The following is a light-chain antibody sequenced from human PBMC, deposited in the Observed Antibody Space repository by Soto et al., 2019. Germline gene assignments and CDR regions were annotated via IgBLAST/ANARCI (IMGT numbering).Light chain of an antibody. CDR1: QSIGTY. V-gene: IGKV1-39*01. J-gene: IGKJ2*01. CDR2: AAS. CDR3: QESHST. Sequence: DAQMTQSPSSLSASVGDSVTITCRASQSIGTYLDWYQHKPGKAPKLLIYAASSLQCGLPSSFSGSGSGTDFTLTISSLQPEDFATYYCQESHSTFGQGTKLQIK.